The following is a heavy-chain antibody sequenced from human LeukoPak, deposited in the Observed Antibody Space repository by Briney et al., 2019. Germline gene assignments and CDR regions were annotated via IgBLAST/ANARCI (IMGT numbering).Heavy chain of an antibody. CDR2: ISFDGTNK. J-gene: IGHJ4*02. CDR3: AVHGAGFDY. V-gene: IGHV3-30*02. Sequence: PGGSLRLSCSTSGFRFINFAMHWVRQAPGKGLEWVAMISFDGTNKNYGITVKGRFTISRDNSKKTLFLQMNSLKTDDTAVYYCAVHGAGFDYWGQGTRVTVS. CDR1: GFRFINFA. D-gene: IGHD1-26*01.